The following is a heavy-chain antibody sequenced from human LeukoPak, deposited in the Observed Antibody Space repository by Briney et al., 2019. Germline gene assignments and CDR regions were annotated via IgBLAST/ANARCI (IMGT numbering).Heavy chain of an antibody. J-gene: IGHJ3*02. CDR1: GFTFSNAW. D-gene: IGHD3-22*01. V-gene: IGHV3-53*01. Sequence: GGSLRLSCAASGFTFSNAWMSWVRQAPGKGLEWVSVIYSGGSTYYADSVKGRFTISRDNSKNTLYLQMNSLRAEDTAVYYCAITIRDYYDSSGYYPDAFDIWGQGTMVTVSS. CDR2: IYSGGST. CDR3: AITIRDYYDSSGYYPDAFDI.